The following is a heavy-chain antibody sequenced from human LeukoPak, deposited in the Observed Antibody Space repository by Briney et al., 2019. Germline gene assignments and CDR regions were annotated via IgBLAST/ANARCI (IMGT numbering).Heavy chain of an antibody. J-gene: IGHJ4*02. Sequence: ASVKVSYKASGYTFTSYYMHWVRQAPGQGLEWMGIINPSGGSTSYAQKFQGRVTMTRDTSTSTVYMELSSLRSEDTAVYYCARGRDIVVVPASFDYWGQGTLVTVSS. D-gene: IGHD2-2*01. V-gene: IGHV1-46*01. CDR1: GYTFTSYY. CDR3: ARGRDIVVVPASFDY. CDR2: INPSGGST.